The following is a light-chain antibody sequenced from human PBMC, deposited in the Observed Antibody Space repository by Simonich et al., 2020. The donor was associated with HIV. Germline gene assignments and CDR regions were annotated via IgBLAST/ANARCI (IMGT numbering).Light chain of an antibody. CDR1: QSISTN. CDR3: QQAKSFPWT. Sequence: ERVMTQSPATLSVSPGERATLSCRASQSISTNLAWYQQKPGQAPRLLIYGASTRATGIPARFSGSGSGTEFTLTISSMQSEDFATYYCQQAKSFPWTFGQGTKVEIK. CDR2: GAS. J-gene: IGKJ1*01. V-gene: IGKV3-15*01.